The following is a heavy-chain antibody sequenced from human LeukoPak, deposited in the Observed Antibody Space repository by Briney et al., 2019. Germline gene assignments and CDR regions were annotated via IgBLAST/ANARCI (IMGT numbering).Heavy chain of an antibody. CDR2: INHSGST. CDR3: ARVQIQLWFRSASDI. Sequence: PSETLSLTCAVYGGSFSGYYWSWIRQPPGKGLEWIGEINHSGSTNYNPSLKSRVTISVDTSKNQFSLKLSSVTAADTAVYYCARVQIQLWFRSASDIWGQGTMVTVSS. V-gene: IGHV4-34*01. J-gene: IGHJ3*02. D-gene: IGHD5-18*01. CDR1: GGSFSGYY.